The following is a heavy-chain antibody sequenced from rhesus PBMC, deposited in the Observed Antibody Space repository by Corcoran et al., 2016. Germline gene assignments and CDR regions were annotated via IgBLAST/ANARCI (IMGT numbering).Heavy chain of an antibody. CDR1: GCTTSRAYYS. Sequence: QVQLQESGPGVVKPSETLSLTCAVSGCTTSRAYYSLSWIRQPPGKGLEWIGGIYSNSESTNYTPSLKSRVTILKDTSKNQFSLKLSSVTATDTAVYYCAREGIAAGLNRFDVWGPGVLVTVSS. CDR3: AREGIAAGLNRFDV. CDR2: IYSNSEST. D-gene: IGHD6-13*01. V-gene: IGHV4S12*01. J-gene: IGHJ5-1*01.